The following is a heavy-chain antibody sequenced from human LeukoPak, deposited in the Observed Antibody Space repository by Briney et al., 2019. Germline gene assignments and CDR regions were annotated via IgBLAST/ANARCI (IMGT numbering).Heavy chain of an antibody. Sequence: GASVKVSCKASGGTFSSYAISWVRQAPGQGLEWMGRIIPILGIANYAQQFQGRVTITADKSTSTAYMELSSLRSEDTAVYYCASGRGYSYGYGVGIDYWGQGTLVTVSS. V-gene: IGHV1-69*04. CDR3: ASGRGYSYGYGVGIDY. D-gene: IGHD5-18*01. CDR2: IIPILGIA. CDR1: GGTFSSYA. J-gene: IGHJ4*02.